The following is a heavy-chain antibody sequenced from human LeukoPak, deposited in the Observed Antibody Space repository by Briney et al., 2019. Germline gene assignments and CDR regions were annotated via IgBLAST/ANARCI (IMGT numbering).Heavy chain of an antibody. J-gene: IGHJ2*01. Sequence: GGSLRLSCAASGFTFSNYAMHWVRQAPGKGLEWVALISYDGSVEKNAASVKGRFTISRDNSKNTLYLQMNSLRTEDTAVYYCARDPPSYGDYTNYYFDLWGRGTLVTVSS. V-gene: IGHV3-30*04. CDR1: GFTFSNYA. CDR2: ISYDGSVE. D-gene: IGHD4-17*01. CDR3: ARDPPSYGDYTNYYFDL.